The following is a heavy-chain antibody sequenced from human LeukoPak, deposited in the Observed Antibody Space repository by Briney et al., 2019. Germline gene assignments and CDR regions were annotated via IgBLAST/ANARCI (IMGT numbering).Heavy chain of an antibody. CDR1: GFTFNNYA. J-gene: IGHJ4*02. CDR3: ARLPTFYYDSSGYHYDY. Sequence: GGSLRLSCVASGFTFNNYAMSWVRQAPGKGLEWVSSISGSGPSTDYTDAVKGRFIISRDKSKNTLHLQMNSLRAEDAALYYCARLPTFYYDSSGYHYDYWGQGTLVTVSS. CDR2: ISGSGPST. V-gene: IGHV3-23*01. D-gene: IGHD3-22*01.